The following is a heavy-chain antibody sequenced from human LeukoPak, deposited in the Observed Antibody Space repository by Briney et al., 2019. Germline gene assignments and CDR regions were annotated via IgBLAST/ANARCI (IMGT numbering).Heavy chain of an antibody. CDR1: GYTFTGYY. Sequence: ASVKVSCKASGYTFTGYYMHWVRQAPGQGLEWMGWINPNSGGTNYAQKFQGRVTMTRDTSISTAYMELSRLRSDDTAVYYCARVQAAGLRYFDWLLGPYDYWGQGTLVTVSS. CDR2: INPNSGGT. J-gene: IGHJ4*02. CDR3: ARVQAAGLRYFDWLLGPYDY. V-gene: IGHV1-2*02. D-gene: IGHD3-9*01.